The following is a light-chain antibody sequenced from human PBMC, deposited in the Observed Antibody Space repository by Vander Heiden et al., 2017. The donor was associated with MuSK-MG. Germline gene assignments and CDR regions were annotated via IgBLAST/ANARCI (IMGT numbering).Light chain of an antibody. CDR2: WAS. Sequence: DIVMTQSPVSLAVSLGERATINCKSSQGVLYSSNNKNYLAWYQQKPGQPPKLLIYWASTRESGVPDRFSGSGSGTDFTLTISSLQAEDVAVYYCQQYYSTPRTFGQGTKVEIK. V-gene: IGKV4-1*01. CDR3: QQYYSTPRT. CDR1: QGVLYSSNNKNY. J-gene: IGKJ1*01.